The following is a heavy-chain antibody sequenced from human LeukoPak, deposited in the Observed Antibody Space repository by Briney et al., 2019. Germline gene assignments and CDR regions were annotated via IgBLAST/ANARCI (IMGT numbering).Heavy chain of an antibody. CDR3: ARDAIVTKYYYDSSGKSYYFDY. V-gene: IGHV1-46*01. CDR2: INPSGGST. D-gene: IGHD3-22*01. Sequence: ASVKVSCKASGYTFTSYYMHWVRQAPGQGLEWMGIINPSGGSTSYAQKFQGRVTMTRDMSTSTVYVELSSLRSEDTAVYYCARDAIVTKYYYDSSGKSYYFDYWGQGTLVTVSS. J-gene: IGHJ4*02. CDR1: GYTFTSYY.